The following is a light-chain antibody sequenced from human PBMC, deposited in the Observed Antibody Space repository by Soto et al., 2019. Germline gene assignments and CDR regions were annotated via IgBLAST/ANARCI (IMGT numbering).Light chain of an antibody. CDR2: LNSDGSH. CDR1: SGHSSYA. J-gene: IGLJ2*01. V-gene: IGLV4-69*01. CDR3: QTWGTDTLV. Sequence: QSVLTQSPSASASLGASVKLTCTLSSGHSSYAIAWHQQQPEKGPRYLMKLNSDGSHSKGDGIPDRFSGSSSGAERYLTISSLQSEDEADYYCQTWGTDTLVFGGGTKLTVL.